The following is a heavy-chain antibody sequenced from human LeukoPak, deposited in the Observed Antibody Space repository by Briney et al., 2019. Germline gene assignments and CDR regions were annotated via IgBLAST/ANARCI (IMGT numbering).Heavy chain of an antibody. D-gene: IGHD3-22*01. J-gene: IGHJ5*02. CDR2: IYSGGDI. CDR1: GFTVSSYY. CDR3: ARDSDYYDSSGYDKRGFDP. Sequence: GGSLRLSCAASGFTVSSYYMTWVRQAPGKGLEWVSVIYSGGDIYYADSVKGRFTISRDNSKNTLYLQMNSLRAEDTAVYYCARDSDYYDSSGYDKRGFDPWGQGTLVTVSS. V-gene: IGHV3-66*02.